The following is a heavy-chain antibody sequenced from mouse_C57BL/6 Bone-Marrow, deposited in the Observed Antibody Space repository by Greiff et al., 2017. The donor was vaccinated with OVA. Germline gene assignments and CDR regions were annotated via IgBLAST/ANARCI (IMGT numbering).Heavy chain of an antibody. Sequence: VMLVESGAELVKPGASVKISCKASGYAFSSYWMNWVKQRPGKGLEWIGQIYPGDGDTNYNGKFKGKATLTADKSSSTAYMQLSSLTSEDSAVYFCAPDYYGSSHYFDYWGQGTTLTVSS. CDR2: IYPGDGDT. V-gene: IGHV1-80*01. D-gene: IGHD1-1*01. J-gene: IGHJ2*01. CDR1: GYAFSSYW. CDR3: APDYYGSSHYFDY.